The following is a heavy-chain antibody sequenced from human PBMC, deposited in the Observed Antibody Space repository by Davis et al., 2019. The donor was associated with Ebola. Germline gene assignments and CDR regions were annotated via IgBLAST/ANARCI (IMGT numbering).Heavy chain of an antibody. CDR3: ARDSSGWYGLDAFDI. CDR1: GGSISSYY. CDR2: IYYSGST. J-gene: IGHJ3*02. Sequence: MPSETLSLTCTVSGGSISSYYWSWIRQPPGKGLEWIGSIYYSGSTYYNPSLKSRVTISVDTSKNQFSLKLSSVTAADTAVHYCARDSSGWYGLDAFDIWGQGTMVTVSS. V-gene: IGHV4-39*02. D-gene: IGHD6-19*01.